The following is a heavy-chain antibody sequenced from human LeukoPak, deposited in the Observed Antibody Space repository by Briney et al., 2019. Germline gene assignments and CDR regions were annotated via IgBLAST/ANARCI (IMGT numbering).Heavy chain of an antibody. D-gene: IGHD2-2*01. CDR3: ARTIPTAYTNWFDP. CDR1: GGSISSGSYY. J-gene: IGHJ5*02. CDR2: VYTSGRT. Sequence: SETLSLTXTVSGGSISSGSYYWSWIRQPAGKGLEWIGLVYTSGRTIYNPSLKSRVTISVDTSKNQVSLKLNSVTAADTAVYYCARTIPTAYTNWFDPWGQGTLVTVSS. V-gene: IGHV4-61*02.